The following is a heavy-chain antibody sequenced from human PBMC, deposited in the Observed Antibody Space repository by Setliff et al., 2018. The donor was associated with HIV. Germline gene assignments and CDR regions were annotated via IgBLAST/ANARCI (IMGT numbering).Heavy chain of an antibody. V-gene: IGHV1-3*01. CDR2: INSGTGNT. J-gene: IGHJ2*01. CDR1: GFIFTNYG. Sequence: VKVSCKASGFIFTNYGIHWGRQAPGHSLEWMGFINSGTGNTIYSQKFQGRVTFSRDTSASTAYMELSSLRSEDTAVYYCANSVTDASYWYFIHWGRGSPVTVSS. D-gene: IGHD4-17*01. CDR3: ANSVTDASYWYFIH.